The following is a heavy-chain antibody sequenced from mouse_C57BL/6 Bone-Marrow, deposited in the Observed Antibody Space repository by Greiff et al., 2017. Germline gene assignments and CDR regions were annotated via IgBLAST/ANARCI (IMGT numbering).Heavy chain of an antibody. D-gene: IGHD1-1*01. CDR1: GFSLTSYG. V-gene: IGHV2-2*01. CDR3: ARPYYAYFDY. CDR2: IWSGGST. Sequence: VQLQQSGPGLVQPSQSLSITCTVSGFSLTSYGVHWVRQSPGKGLEWLGVIWSGGSTDYNAAFISRLSISKDNSKSQVFFKMNSLQADDTAIYYCARPYYAYFDYWGQGTTLTVSS. J-gene: IGHJ2*01.